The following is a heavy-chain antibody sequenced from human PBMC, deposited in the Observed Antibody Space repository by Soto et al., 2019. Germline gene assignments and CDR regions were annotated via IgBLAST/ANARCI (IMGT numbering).Heavy chain of an antibody. CDR3: ARESEDLTSNFDY. Sequence: EVQLVESGGGLVKPGGSLRLSCAASGFTFTRYSMNWVRQAPGQGLEWVSSISSTTNYIYYGDSMKGRFTISRDNAKNSLYREMNILRAEDTAVYYCARESEDLTSNFDYWGQGNLVTVSS. J-gene: IGHJ4*02. CDR1: GFTFTRYS. V-gene: IGHV3-21*06. CDR2: ISSTTNYI.